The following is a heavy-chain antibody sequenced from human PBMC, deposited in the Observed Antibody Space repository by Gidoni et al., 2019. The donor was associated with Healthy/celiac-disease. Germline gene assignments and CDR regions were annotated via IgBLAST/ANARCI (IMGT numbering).Heavy chain of an antibody. CDR3: ARVGDVWGSYRYGFDY. D-gene: IGHD3-16*02. CDR2: IYYSGRT. J-gene: IGHJ4*02. CDR1: GGPLRSGGYY. Sequence: QVQLQESGPGLVKPSPTLSLTCTVSGGPLRSGGYYWSWIRQHPGKGLEWIGYIYYSGRTYYNPSLKSRVTISVDTSKNQFSLKLSSVTAADTAVYYCARVGDVWGSYRYGFDYWGQGTLVTVSS. V-gene: IGHV4-31*03.